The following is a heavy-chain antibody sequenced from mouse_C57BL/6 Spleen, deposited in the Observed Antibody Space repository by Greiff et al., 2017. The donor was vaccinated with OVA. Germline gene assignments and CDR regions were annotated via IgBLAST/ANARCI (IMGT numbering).Heavy chain of an antibody. CDR3: AREGDSSGLDY. D-gene: IGHD3-2*02. Sequence: EVKLVESEGGLVQPGSSMKLSCTASGFTFSDYYMAWVRQVPEKGLEWVANINYDGSSTYYLDSLKSRFIISRDNAKNILYLQMSSLKSEDTATYYCAREGDSSGLDYWGQGTTLTVSS. CDR2: INYDGSST. V-gene: IGHV5-16*01. CDR1: GFTFSDYY. J-gene: IGHJ2*01.